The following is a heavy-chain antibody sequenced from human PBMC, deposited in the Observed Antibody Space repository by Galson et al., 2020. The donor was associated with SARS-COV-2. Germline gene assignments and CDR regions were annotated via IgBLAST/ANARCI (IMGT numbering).Heavy chain of an antibody. J-gene: IGHJ6*03. CDR3: ARVEFRSTGCFVPYYYMDV. Sequence: NSGGSLRLSCAASGFTFSDYYMSWIRQAPGKGLEWVSYISSSGSTIYYADSVKGRFTISRDNAKNSLYLQMNSLRAEDTAVYYCARVEFRSTGCFVPYYYMDVWGKGTTVTVSS. CDR1: GFTFSDYY. V-gene: IGHV3-11*01. D-gene: IGHD2-2*01. CDR2: ISSSGSTI.